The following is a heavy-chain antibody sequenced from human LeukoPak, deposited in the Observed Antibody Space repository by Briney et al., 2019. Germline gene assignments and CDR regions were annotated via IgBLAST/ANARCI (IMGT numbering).Heavy chain of an antibody. Sequence: GGSLRLSCAASGFTFSRYWMSWVRQAPGKGLEWVANINQEGSEKYYVDSVKGRFTISRDNAKNSLYLHMNSLRVEDTAVYYCARKMTTVITKNWYFDLWGRGTLVTVSS. J-gene: IGHJ2*01. CDR2: INQEGSEK. V-gene: IGHV3-7*01. CDR1: GFTFSRYW. CDR3: ARKMTTVITKNWYFDL. D-gene: IGHD4-17*01.